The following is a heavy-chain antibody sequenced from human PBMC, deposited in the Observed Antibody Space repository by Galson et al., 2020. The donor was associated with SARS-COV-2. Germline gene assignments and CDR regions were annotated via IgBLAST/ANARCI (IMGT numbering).Heavy chain of an antibody. CDR2: ISGTSNTI. J-gene: IGHJ4*02. D-gene: IGHD5-18*01. CDR3: ARLRGYSYGYGDY. V-gene: IGHV3-48*01. Sequence: GESLKISCAASGFTFSSYSMNWVRQAPGKGLEWVSYISGTSNTIDYADSVKGRFTISRDNAKNSLYLQMNSLRAEDTAVYYCARLRGYSYGYGDYWGQGTLVTVSS. CDR1: GFTFSSYS.